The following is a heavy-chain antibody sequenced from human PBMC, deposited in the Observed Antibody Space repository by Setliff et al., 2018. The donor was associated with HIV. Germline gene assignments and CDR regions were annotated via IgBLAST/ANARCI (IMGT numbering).Heavy chain of an antibody. CDR2: ISGSGSST. CDR1: GFSFSSYS. Sequence: GGSLRLSCAANGFSFSSYSMNWVRQAPGKGLEWVSAISGSGSSTYYADSVKGRFTISRDNAKNSLYLQMNSLRAEDTAVYYCARERANAFDIWGQGTMVTVSS. V-gene: IGHV3-21*01. J-gene: IGHJ3*02. CDR3: ARERANAFDI.